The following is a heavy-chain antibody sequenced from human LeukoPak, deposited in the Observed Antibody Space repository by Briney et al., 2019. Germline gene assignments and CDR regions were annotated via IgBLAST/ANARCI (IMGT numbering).Heavy chain of an antibody. V-gene: IGHV3-30*02. CDR1: GFTFSSYG. CDR2: IRYDGSNK. Sequence: QAGGSLRLSCAASGFTFSSYGMHWVRQAPGKGLEWVAFIRYDGSNKYYADSVKGRFTISRDNSKNTLYSQMNNLRAEDTAVYYCVKDSGVLWDLRAFDLWGQGTMVTVSS. CDR3: VKDSGVLWDLRAFDL. D-gene: IGHD1-26*01. J-gene: IGHJ3*01.